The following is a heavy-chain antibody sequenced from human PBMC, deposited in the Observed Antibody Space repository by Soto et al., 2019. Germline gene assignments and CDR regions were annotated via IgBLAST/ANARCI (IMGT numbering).Heavy chain of an antibody. Sequence: QAQVVQSGAEVRKPGSSVKLSGKASAGTFNSYAIAWVRQAPGQGLAWMGGTIPYYNTLNYAQKFQDRVTITADDATNTVYMELSSLRSDDTAVYFCASGASRWYPYFFDSWGQGTLVTVSS. J-gene: IGHJ4*02. CDR1: AGTFNSYA. V-gene: IGHV1-69*01. CDR3: ASGASRWYPYFFDS. D-gene: IGHD6-13*01. CDR2: TIPYYNTL.